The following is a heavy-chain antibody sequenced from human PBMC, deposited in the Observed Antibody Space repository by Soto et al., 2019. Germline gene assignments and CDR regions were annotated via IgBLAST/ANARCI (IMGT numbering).Heavy chain of an antibody. D-gene: IGHD1-1*01. CDR1: GGSISSYY. J-gene: IGHJ5*02. Sequence: SETLSLTCTVSGGSISSYYWSWIRQPPGKGLEWIGCIYDSGSTNYNPSLKSRVMMSVDTSKKQFSLKLRSVTAADTAVYYCVRDGTKTLRDWFDPWGQGISVTVSS. V-gene: IGHV4-59*12. CDR2: IYDSGST. CDR3: VRDGTKTLRDWFDP.